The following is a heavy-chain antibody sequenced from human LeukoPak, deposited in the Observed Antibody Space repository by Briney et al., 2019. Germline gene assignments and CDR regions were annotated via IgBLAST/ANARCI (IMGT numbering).Heavy chain of an antibody. Sequence: GGSLRLSCAASGFTVSSNYMSWVRQAPGKGLEWVSVIYSGGTTYYADSVKGRFTISRDNSNNTLYLQMNSLRAEYTAVYYCARGPVTRFEIWGQGTMVTVSS. CDR2: IYSGGTT. D-gene: IGHD4-17*01. CDR1: GFTVSSNY. J-gene: IGHJ3*02. V-gene: IGHV3-53*01. CDR3: ARGPVTRFEI.